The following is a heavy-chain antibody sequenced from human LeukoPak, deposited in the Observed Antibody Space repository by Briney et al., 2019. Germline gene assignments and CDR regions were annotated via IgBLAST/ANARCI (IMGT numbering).Heavy chain of an antibody. J-gene: IGHJ6*02. D-gene: IGHD2-15*01. CDR1: RFTFSSYS. CDR3: ARGLSPYCSGGSCYYYYGMDV. Sequence: GGSLRLSCAASRFTFSSYSMNWVRQAPGKGLEWVSYISSSSSTIYYADSVKGRFTISRDNAKNSLYLQMNSLRDEDTAVYYCARGLSPYCSGGSCYYYYGMDVWGQGTTVTVSS. CDR2: ISSSSSTI. V-gene: IGHV3-48*02.